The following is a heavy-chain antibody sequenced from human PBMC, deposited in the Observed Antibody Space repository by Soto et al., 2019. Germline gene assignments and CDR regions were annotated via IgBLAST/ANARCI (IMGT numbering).Heavy chain of an antibody. CDR3: AIGPHYYDSSGYYGDY. V-gene: IGHV3-23*01. Sequence: EVQLLESGGGLVQPGGSLRLSCAASGFTFSSYAMSWVRQAPGKGLEWVSAISGSGGSTYYADSMKGRFTISRDNSKNTLYLQMNSLRAEDTAVYYCAIGPHYYDSSGYYGDYWGQGTLVTVSS. D-gene: IGHD3-22*01. J-gene: IGHJ4*02. CDR1: GFTFSSYA. CDR2: ISGSGGST.